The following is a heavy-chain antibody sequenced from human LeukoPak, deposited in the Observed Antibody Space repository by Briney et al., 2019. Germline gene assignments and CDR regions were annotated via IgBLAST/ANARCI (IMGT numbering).Heavy chain of an antibody. Sequence: GGSLRLSCAASGFTFSDYYMSWIRQAPGKGLEWVSYISDRGDTIYYADSVKGRLTVSRDNANNSVSLQMNSLSADDTAVYYCARLKAGNWGPGTLVTVSS. CDR3: ARLKAGN. CDR1: GFTFSDYY. V-gene: IGHV3-11*01. J-gene: IGHJ4*02. CDR2: ISDRGDTI.